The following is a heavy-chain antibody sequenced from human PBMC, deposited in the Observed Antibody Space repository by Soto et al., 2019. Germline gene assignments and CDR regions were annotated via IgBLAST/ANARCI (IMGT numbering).Heavy chain of an antibody. Sequence: QVQLQESGPGLVKPSETLSLTCTVSGGSISSYYWSWIRQPPGKGLEWIGFIYYSESTNYNPSLQSLVTISVDTSKNQFSLRLTSVTAADTAVYYCARAVEMYASGWYYFDYWGQGTLVTVSS. CDR1: GGSISSYY. CDR2: IYYSEST. V-gene: IGHV4-59*01. J-gene: IGHJ4*02. CDR3: ARAVEMYASGWYYFDY. D-gene: IGHD6-19*01.